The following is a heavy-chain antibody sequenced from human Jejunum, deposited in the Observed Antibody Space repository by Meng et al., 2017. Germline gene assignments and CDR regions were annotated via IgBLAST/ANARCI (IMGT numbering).Heavy chain of an antibody. V-gene: IGHV1-69*01. D-gene: IGHD4/OR15-4a*01. CDR2: IIPIFGTA. J-gene: IGHJ4*02. CDR1: GGTFSTYA. CDR3: ARPNSGANTYYFDY. Sequence: QGPLVQSGAEVKKPGSSVKVSCKASGGTFSTYAITWVRQAPGHGLEWMGGIIPIFGTANYAQNFQDRVTITADESTSTAYMEFSSLRSEDTAVYYCARPNSGANTYYFDYWGQGTLVTVSS.